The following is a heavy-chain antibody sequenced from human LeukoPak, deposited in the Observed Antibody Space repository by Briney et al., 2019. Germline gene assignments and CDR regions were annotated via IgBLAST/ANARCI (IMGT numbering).Heavy chain of an antibody. Sequence: GESLKISCKGSGYSFSNYWIAWVRQMPGKGLEWMGIIFPGDSETSYSPSFRGQVIISGDRSINTAYLQWNSLTASDTPMYYCARLSTSRKHGSTSGVAYWGQGTLVSVSS. D-gene: IGHD2-21*01. CDR1: GYSFSNYW. V-gene: IGHV5-51*01. J-gene: IGHJ4*02. CDR3: ARLSTSRKHGSTSGVAY. CDR2: IFPGDSET.